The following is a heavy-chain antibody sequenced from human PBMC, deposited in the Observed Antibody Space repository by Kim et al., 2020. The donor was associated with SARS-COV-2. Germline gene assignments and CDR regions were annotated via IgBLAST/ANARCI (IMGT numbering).Heavy chain of an antibody. CDR3: TTDCGDSSGHYFDY. J-gene: IGHJ4*02. CDR1: GFTFSDAW. Sequence: GGSLRLSCAASGFTFSDAWMSWVRQAPGKGLEWVGRIKSKTDGGTTDYAAPVKGRFTISRDDSKNTLYLQMNSLKTEDTAVYYCTTDCGDSSGHYFDYWGQGTLVTVSS. V-gene: IGHV3-15*01. D-gene: IGHD3-22*01. CDR2: IKSKTDGGTT.